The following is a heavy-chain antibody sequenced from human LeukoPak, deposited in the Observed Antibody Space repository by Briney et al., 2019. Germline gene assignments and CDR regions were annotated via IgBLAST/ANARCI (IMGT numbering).Heavy chain of an antibody. CDR2: INHSGST. CDR3: AAADYYDSSGYYHHLDY. V-gene: IGHV4-34*01. Sequence: SETLSLTCAVYGGSFSGYYWSWIRQPPGKGLEWIGEINHSGSTNYNPSLKSRVTISVDTSKNQFSLKLSSVTAADTAVYYCAAADYYDSSGYYHHLDYWGQGNPGHRLL. CDR1: GGSFSGYY. D-gene: IGHD3-22*01. J-gene: IGHJ4*02.